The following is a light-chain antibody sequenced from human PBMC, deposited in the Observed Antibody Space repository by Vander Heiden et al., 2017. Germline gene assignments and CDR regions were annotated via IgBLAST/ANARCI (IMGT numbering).Light chain of an antibody. V-gene: IGKV1-5*03. CDR3: QQYNSDAYT. J-gene: IGKJ2*01. CDR1: QGISGW. CDR2: KAS. Sequence: HLPHSPSTLPAFVGDRVTITCRASQGISGWLAWYQQKPGKAPKVLMYKASSLDSGVPSRFSGSGSGTEFTLTISSLQPDDFATYYCQQYNSDAYTFGQGTKLEIK.